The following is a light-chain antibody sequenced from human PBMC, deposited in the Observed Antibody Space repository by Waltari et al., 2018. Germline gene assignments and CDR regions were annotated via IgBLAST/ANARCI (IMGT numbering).Light chain of an antibody. CDR2: EVS. CDR3: FSYAGSNNLV. J-gene: IGLJ2*01. V-gene: IGLV2-8*01. CDR1: SSAVGAYNY. Sequence: QSALTQPPSASGSPGQSVTISCTGTSSAVGAYNYVSWYQQHPDKPPPLMIFEVSQRPSGVPDRFSGSKSGNTASLTVSGLQAEDEADYYCFSYAGSNNLVFGGGTKLTVL.